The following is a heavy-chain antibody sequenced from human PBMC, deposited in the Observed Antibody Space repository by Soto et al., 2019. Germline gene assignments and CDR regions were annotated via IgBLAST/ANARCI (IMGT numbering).Heavy chain of an antibody. D-gene: IGHD5-12*01. J-gene: IGHJ4*02. CDR2: ISGSGGST. CDR3: AKVRAAGVARTSYFDY. Sequence: GGSLRLSCAASGFTFSSYAMSWVRQAPGKGLEWVSAISGSGGSTYYADSVKGRFTISRDNSKNTLYLQMNSLRAEDTAVYYCAKVRAAGVARTSYFDYWGQGTLVTVSS. CDR1: GFTFSSYA. V-gene: IGHV3-23*01.